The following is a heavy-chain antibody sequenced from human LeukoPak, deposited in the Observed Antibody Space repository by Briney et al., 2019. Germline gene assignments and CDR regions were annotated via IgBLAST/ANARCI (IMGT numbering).Heavy chain of an antibody. CDR1: GFTFSSYW. CDR3: ARDYHDDTASLFDY. V-gene: IGHV3-7*01. J-gene: IGHJ4*02. D-gene: IGHD5-18*01. Sequence: HTGGSLRLSCAASGFTFSSYWMSWVRQAPGKGLEWVANIKQDGREKYYVDSVKGRFTISRDNAKNSLYLQMNSLRAEDTAVYYCARDYHDDTASLFDYWGQGTLVTVSS. CDR2: IKQDGREK.